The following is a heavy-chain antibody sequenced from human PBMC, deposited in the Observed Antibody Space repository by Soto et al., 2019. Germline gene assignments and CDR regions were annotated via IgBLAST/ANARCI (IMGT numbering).Heavy chain of an antibody. CDR1: GGSVSSGSYY. V-gene: IGHV4-61*01. CDR2: IYYSGST. CDR3: ARAYYDFWSGYYTTSYGMDV. Sequence: SETLSLTCTVSGGSVSSGSYYWSWIRQPPGKGLEWIGYIYYSGSTNYNPSLKSRVTISVDTSKNQFSLKLSSVTAADTAVYYCARAYYDFWSGYYTTSYGMDVWGQGTTVTVSS. J-gene: IGHJ6*02. D-gene: IGHD3-3*01.